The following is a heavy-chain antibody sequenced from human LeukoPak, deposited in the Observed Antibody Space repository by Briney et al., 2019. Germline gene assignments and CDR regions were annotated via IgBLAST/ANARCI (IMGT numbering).Heavy chain of an antibody. CDR3: AKDSSSWYVARADY. Sequence: GGSLRLSCAASGFTFSSYAMSWVRQAPGKGLEWVSAISGSGGSTYYADSVKGRFTIPRDNSKNTLYLQMNSLRAEDTAVYYCAKDSSSWYVARADYWGQGTLVTVSS. V-gene: IGHV3-23*01. CDR1: GFTFSSYA. CDR2: ISGSGGST. J-gene: IGHJ4*02. D-gene: IGHD6-13*01.